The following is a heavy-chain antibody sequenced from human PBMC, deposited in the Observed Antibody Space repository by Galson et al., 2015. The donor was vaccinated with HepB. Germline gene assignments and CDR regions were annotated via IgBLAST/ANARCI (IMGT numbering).Heavy chain of an antibody. CDR3: AKGSHYYDSSGYLEPYYFDY. CDR1: GFTFSSYG. CDR2: ISYDGSNK. D-gene: IGHD3-22*01. J-gene: IGHJ4*02. Sequence: SLRLSCAASGFTFSSYGMHWVRQAPGKGLEWVAVISYDGSNKYYADSVKGRFTISRDNSKNTLYLQMNSLRAEDTAVYYCAKGSHYYDSSGYLEPYYFDYWGQGTLVTVSS. V-gene: IGHV3-30*18.